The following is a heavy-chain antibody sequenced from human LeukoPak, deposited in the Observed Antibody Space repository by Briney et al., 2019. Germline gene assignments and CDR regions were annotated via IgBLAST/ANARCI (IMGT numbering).Heavy chain of an antibody. CDR3: ARLRPCSGGSCYPDY. J-gene: IGHJ4*02. V-gene: IGHV1-69*10. CDR2: IIPILGIA. CDR1: GGTFSSYA. Sequence: SVKVSCKASGGTFSSYAISWVRQAPGQGLEWMGGIIPILGIANYAQKFQGRVTITADKSTSTAYMERSSLRSEDTAVYYCARLRPCSGGSCYPDYWGQGTLVTVSS. D-gene: IGHD2-15*01.